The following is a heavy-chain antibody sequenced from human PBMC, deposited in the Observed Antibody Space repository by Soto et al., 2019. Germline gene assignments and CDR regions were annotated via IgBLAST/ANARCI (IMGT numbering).Heavy chain of an antibody. J-gene: IGHJ6*01. CDR3: ARENPDFWSGYYTKAYYYGMDV. V-gene: IGHV3-48*02. CDR2: ISSSSSTI. D-gene: IGHD3-3*01. Sequence: GGSLRLSCAASGFTFSSYSMNWVRQAPGKGLEWVSYISSSSSTIYYADSVKGRFTISRDNAKNSLYLQMNSLRDEDTAVYYCARENPDFWSGYYTKAYYYGMDVWGQGTTVTVSS. CDR1: GFTFSSYS.